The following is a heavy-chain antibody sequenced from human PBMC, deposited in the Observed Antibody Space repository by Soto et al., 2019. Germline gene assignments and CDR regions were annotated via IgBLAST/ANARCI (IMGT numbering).Heavy chain of an antibody. V-gene: IGHV1-46*01. Sequence: ASVKVSCKASGYTFTSYYMHWVRQAPGQGLEWMGIINPSGGSTSYAQKFQGRVTITRDTSASTAYMELSSLRSEDTAVYYCARGKTSYYDTSGYYSFDSWGQGTLVTV. CDR2: INPSGGST. CDR1: GYTFTSYY. CDR3: ARGKTSYYDTSGYYSFDS. J-gene: IGHJ4*02. D-gene: IGHD3-22*01.